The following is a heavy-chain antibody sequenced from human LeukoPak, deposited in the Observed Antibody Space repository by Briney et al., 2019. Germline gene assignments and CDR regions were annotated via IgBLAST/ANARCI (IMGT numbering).Heavy chain of an antibody. CDR1: ASSLTTFT. CDR2: FTGLGGK. Sequence: PGGSRRLAWTVYASSLTTFTIMCDSQAPGKVLQWLATFTGLGGKYNAGSVKGRFSVSRDYSTNPRYLQMDSLSAEDSAVYYCAKGDAGGKVDWFDPWGQGTLVTVSS. CDR3: AKGDAGGKVDWFDP. J-gene: IGHJ5*02. D-gene: IGHD2-15*01. V-gene: IGHV3-23*01.